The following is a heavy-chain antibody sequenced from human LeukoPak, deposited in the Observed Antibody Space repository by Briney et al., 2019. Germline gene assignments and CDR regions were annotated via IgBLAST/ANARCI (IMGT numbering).Heavy chain of an antibody. V-gene: IGHV3-23*01. Sequence: GGSLRLSCAASGFTFSNYAMTWVRQAPGKGLEWVSAISGRGGSTYYADSVKGRFTISRDNSKNTLYLQMNSLRAEDTAVYYCAKDPFRTGSDTSIDYWGQGTLVTVSS. J-gene: IGHJ4*02. CDR2: ISGRGGST. CDR3: AKDPFRTGSDTSIDY. CDR1: GFTFSNYA. D-gene: IGHD3-10*01.